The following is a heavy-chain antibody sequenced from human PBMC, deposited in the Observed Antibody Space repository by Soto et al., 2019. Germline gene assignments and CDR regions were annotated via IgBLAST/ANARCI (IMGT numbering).Heavy chain of an antibody. Sequence: QVQLQESGPGLVKPSGTLSLTCAVSGDSLNNDNWWTWVRQSPGKGLEWIGETFRDGNTNYSPSPKGRIITSLHKSSNHFSLSLTSVTAAATANYYSATAPNNNVALSSWDQGTLVTVAS. CDR1: GDSLNNDNW. V-gene: IGHV4-4*02. J-gene: IGHJ5*02. CDR2: TFRDGNT. CDR3: ATAPNNNVALSS. D-gene: IGHD1-20*01.